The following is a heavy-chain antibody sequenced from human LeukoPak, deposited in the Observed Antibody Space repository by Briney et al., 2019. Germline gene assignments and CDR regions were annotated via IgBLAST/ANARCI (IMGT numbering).Heavy chain of an antibody. Sequence: SVKVSCKASGYIFTGYYMHLVRQAPGQGLEWMGLINPNSGDTNYAQKFQGRVTMTRDTSISTAYMELSRLRSDDTAVYYCARDSRPIFEWQQLGGDYWGQGTLVTVSS. CDR1: GYIFTGYY. D-gene: IGHD6-13*01. J-gene: IGHJ4*02. CDR3: ARDSRPIFEWQQLGGDY. V-gene: IGHV1-2*02. CDR2: INPNSGDT.